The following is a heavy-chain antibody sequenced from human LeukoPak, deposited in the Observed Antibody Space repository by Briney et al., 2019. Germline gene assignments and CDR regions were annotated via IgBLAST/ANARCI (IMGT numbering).Heavy chain of an antibody. Sequence: GGSLRLSCAASGFTFSSYEMNWVRQAPGKGLEWVSYISSSGSTIYYADSVKGRFTIPRDNAKNSLYLQMNSLRAEDTAVYYCARVVSSGWYSDYWGQGTLVTVSS. CDR1: GFTFSSYE. D-gene: IGHD6-19*01. J-gene: IGHJ4*02. CDR2: ISSSGSTI. CDR3: ARVVSSGWYSDY. V-gene: IGHV3-48*03.